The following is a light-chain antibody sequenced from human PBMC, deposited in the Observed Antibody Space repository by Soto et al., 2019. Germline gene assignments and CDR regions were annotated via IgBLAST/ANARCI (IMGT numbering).Light chain of an antibody. CDR3: QQYDTYPYA. J-gene: IGKJ2*01. V-gene: IGKV1-5*01. CDR1: QSIRGW. Sequence: IQMTQSPSTLPASVGDRVTITCRASQSIRGWLAWYQQKTGKAPSLLIYDGSSLQSGVPSRFSGRGSGTLFTLPISSLQPNDFASYYCQQYDTYPYAFGQGTKVEIK. CDR2: DGS.